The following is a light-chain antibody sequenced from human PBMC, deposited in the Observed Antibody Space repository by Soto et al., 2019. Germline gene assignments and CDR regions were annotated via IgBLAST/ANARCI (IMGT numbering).Light chain of an antibody. V-gene: IGKV3-20*01. Sequence: EIVLTQSPGTLSLSPGERATLSCRASQSVSSAYLAWYQHKPGQPPTLLIYAVSSRVTGIPDRFSGSGSGTDFTLTISRLEPEDFAVYYCQQYGSSSTWTFGQGTKVEIK. CDR2: AVS. CDR1: QSVSSAY. J-gene: IGKJ1*01. CDR3: QQYGSSSTWT.